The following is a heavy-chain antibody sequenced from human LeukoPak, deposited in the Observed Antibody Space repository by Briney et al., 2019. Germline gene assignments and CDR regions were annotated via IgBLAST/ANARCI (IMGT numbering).Heavy chain of an antibody. CDR3: ARGGVGYYDSSGYPDDAFDI. V-gene: IGHV3-7*04. CDR1: GLPFISNG. CDR2: IRKDGSEK. Sequence: SGGPLKLSCAPSGLPFISNGLSWVGKAPGRGWGGVANIRKDGSEKYYVDSVKGRFTISRDNAKNSLYLQMNSLRAEDTAVYYCARGGVGYYDSSGYPDDAFDIWGQGTMVTVSS. D-gene: IGHD3-22*01. J-gene: IGHJ3*02.